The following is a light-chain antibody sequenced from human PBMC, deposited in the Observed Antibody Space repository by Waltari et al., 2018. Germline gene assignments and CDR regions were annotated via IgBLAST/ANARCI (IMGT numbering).Light chain of an antibody. Sequence: EIVLTQSPGTLSLSPGERATLSCRASQSVSRSLAWYQQKPGQAPSLLIYAAPTRATGIPYRFSGSGSGTDFSLTISRLEPEDFAVYYCQHYVRLPATFGQGTKVEIK. CDR3: QHYVRLPAT. V-gene: IGKV3-20*01. CDR1: QSVSRS. CDR2: AAP. J-gene: IGKJ1*01.